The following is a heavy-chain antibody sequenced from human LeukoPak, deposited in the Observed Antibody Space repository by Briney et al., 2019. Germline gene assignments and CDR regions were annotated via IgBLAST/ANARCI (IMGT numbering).Heavy chain of an antibody. CDR3: AKDRVPDGRWNFDF. V-gene: IGHV3-23*01. J-gene: IGHJ4*02. D-gene: IGHD1-1*01. CDR2: ILASGSTT. Sequence: GGSLRLSCAASGFTFSNYYMNWVRQAPGKGLEWISGILASGSTTYYADSVKGRFTISRDNSKNTLYLQMNSLRAEDTAIYCAKDRVPDGRWNFDFWGQGTLVTVSS. CDR1: GFTFSNYY.